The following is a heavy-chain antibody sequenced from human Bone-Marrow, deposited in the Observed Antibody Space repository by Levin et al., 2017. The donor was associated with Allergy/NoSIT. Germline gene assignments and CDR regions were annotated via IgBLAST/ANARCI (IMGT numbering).Heavy chain of an antibody. Sequence: SETLSLTCTVSGGSISSYYWSWIRQPPGKGLEWIGYIYYSGSTNYNPSLKSRVTISVDTSKNQFSLKLSSVTAADTAVYYCARASDPRIAAAGTQSAYFDYWGQGTLVTVSS. D-gene: IGHD6-13*01. V-gene: IGHV4-59*01. CDR1: GGSISSYY. J-gene: IGHJ4*02. CDR2: IYYSGST. CDR3: ARASDPRIAAAGTQSAYFDY.